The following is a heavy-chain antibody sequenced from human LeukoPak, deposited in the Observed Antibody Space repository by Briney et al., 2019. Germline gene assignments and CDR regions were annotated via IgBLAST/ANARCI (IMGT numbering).Heavy chain of an antibody. V-gene: IGHV3-30*02. Sequence: GGSLRLSCAASGFTFSSYAMHWVRQAPGQGLGWVAFIRSEGSNKYYADSVKGRFTVSRDNSKNTLYLQMNSLRTEDTAVYYCVKDHLATKTTYLDYWGQGTLVTVSS. CDR1: GFTFSSYA. CDR2: IRSEGSNK. D-gene: IGHD5-12*01. CDR3: VKDHLATKTTYLDY. J-gene: IGHJ4*02.